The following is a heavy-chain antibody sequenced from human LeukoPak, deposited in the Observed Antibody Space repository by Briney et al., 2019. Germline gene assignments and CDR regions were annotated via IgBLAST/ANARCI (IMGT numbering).Heavy chain of an antibody. CDR1: GFTFSSYG. V-gene: IGHV3-33*01. CDR3: AVRGADFDY. D-gene: IGHD3-10*01. Sequence: GGSLRLSCAASGFTFSSYGMHWVRQAPGKGPEWVAVIWYDGSNKYYADSVKGRFTISRDNSKNTLYLQMNSLRAEDTAVYYCAVRGADFDYWGQGTLVTVSS. CDR2: IWYDGSNK. J-gene: IGHJ4*02.